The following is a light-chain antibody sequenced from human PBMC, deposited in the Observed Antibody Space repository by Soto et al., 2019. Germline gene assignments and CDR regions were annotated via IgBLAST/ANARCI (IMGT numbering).Light chain of an antibody. J-gene: IGKJ4*01. V-gene: IGKV2-28*01. CDR3: MQALQTPRT. CDR2: LGS. Sequence: DIVMTQSPLSLPVTPGEPASISCRSSQSLLHSNGYNYLDWYLQKPGQSPQLLIYLGSNRSSGVTDMFSGSGSGTDFTLKISRVEAEDVGVYYCMQALQTPRTFGGGTKVEIK. CDR1: QSLLHSNGYNY.